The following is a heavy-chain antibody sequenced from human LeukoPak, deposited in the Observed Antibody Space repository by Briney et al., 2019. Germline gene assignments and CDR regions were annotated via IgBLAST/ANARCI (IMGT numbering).Heavy chain of an antibody. CDR2: IYYSGST. Sequence: SETLSLTCTVSGGSFSSYYWSWIRQPPGKGLKWIGYIYYSGSTNYSPSLKSRVTISVDTSKNQFSLKLSSVTAADTAVYYCARDDYGDWDFDYWGQGNLVIVSS. V-gene: IGHV4-59*01. CDR1: GGSFSSYY. D-gene: IGHD4-17*01. J-gene: IGHJ4*02. CDR3: ARDDYGDWDFDY.